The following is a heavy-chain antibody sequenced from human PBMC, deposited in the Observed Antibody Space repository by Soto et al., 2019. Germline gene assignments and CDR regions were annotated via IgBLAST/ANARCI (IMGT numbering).Heavy chain of an antibody. Sequence: GGSLRLSCAASGFTFSSYAMHWVRQAPGKGLEYVSAISSNGGSTYYADSVKGRFTISRDNSKNTLYLQMGSLRAEDMAVYYCARSRYFDWLPDYWGQGTLVTVSS. CDR2: ISSNGGST. D-gene: IGHD3-9*01. J-gene: IGHJ4*02. CDR3: ARSRYFDWLPDY. V-gene: IGHV3-64*02. CDR1: GFTFSSYA.